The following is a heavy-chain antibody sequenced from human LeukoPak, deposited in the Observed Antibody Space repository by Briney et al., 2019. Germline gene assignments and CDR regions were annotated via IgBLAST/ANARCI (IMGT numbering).Heavy chain of an antibody. Sequence: PSETLSLTCTVSGGSISSSSYYWGWIRQPPGKGLGWIGSIYYSGSTYYNPSLKSRVTISVDTSKNQFSLKLSSVTAADTAVYYCARHGYETPGVVDYWGQGTLVTVSS. D-gene: IGHD5-12*01. J-gene: IGHJ4*02. V-gene: IGHV4-39*01. CDR3: ARHGYETPGVVDY. CDR2: IYYSGST. CDR1: GGSISSSSYY.